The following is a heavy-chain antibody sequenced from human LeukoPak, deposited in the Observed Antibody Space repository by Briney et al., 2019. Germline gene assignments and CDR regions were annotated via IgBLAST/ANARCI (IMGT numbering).Heavy chain of an antibody. CDR1: VGSFSGYY. CDR3: ARHFAYSSSSYFDY. Sequence: SETLSLTCAVYVGSFSGYYWSWIRQPPGKGLEWFGEINHSGSTNYNPSPKSRVTISVDPSKNQFSLKLSSVTAADTAVYYCARHFAYSSSSYFDYWGQGNLVTVSS. J-gene: IGHJ4*02. V-gene: IGHV4-34*01. CDR2: INHSGST. D-gene: IGHD6-6*01.